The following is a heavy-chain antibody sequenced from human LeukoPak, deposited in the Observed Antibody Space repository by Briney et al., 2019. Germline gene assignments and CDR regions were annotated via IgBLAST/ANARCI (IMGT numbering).Heavy chain of an antibody. Sequence: GGSLRLSCAASGFTFSSYGMHWVRQAPGKGLEWVAVISYDGSNKYYADSVKGRFTISRDNSMNTLYLQMNSLRAEDTAVYYCAKGHWGDYYDYWGQGTLVTVSS. V-gene: IGHV3-30*18. CDR3: AKGHWGDYYDY. CDR2: ISYDGSNK. CDR1: GFTFSSYG. J-gene: IGHJ4*02. D-gene: IGHD3-16*01.